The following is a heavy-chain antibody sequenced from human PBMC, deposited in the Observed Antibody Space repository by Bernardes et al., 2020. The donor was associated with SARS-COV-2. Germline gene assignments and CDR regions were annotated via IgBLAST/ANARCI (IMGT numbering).Heavy chain of an antibody. CDR2: IYYSGST. CDR3: ARAGGVGVTTDI. Sequence: SETLSLTCTVSGGSISSYYWSWIRQPPGKGLEWIGYIYYSGSTNYNPSLKSRVTISVDTSKNQFSLKLSSVTAADTAVYYCARAGGVGVTTDIWGQGTMVTVSS. V-gene: IGHV4-59*01. CDR1: GGSISSYY. J-gene: IGHJ3*02. D-gene: IGHD1-26*01.